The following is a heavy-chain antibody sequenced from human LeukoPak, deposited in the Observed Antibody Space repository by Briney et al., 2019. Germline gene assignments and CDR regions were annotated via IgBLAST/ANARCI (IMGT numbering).Heavy chain of an antibody. CDR3: ARGIDDGDNWFDP. J-gene: IGHJ5*02. CDR2: ISPSGGST. V-gene: IGHV1-46*01. D-gene: IGHD1-1*01. CDR1: GYTFTSNY. Sequence: ASVKVSCKAFGYTFTSNYMHWVRQAPGQGPEWMGVISPSGGSTTYAQKFQGRVTLTRDMSTSTDYLELSSLRSEDTAVYYCARGIDDGDNWFDPWGQGTLVTVSS.